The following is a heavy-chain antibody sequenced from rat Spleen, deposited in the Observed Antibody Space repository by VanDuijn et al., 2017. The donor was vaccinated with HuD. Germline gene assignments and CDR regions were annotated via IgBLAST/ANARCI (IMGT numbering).Heavy chain of an antibody. V-gene: IGHV2-43*01. CDR1: GLSLSSNS. J-gene: IGHJ2*01. Sequence: QVQLKESGPGLVQPSQTLSLTCTVSGLSLSSNSVSWIRQPPGKGLEWMGVIWTGGSTAYNSLLNSRLIISRDTSTSQVFLKMNSLQTEDTATYYCVREASYPGITFDYWGQGVMVTVSS. CDR2: IWTGGST. CDR3: VREASYPGITFDY. D-gene: IGHD1-4*01.